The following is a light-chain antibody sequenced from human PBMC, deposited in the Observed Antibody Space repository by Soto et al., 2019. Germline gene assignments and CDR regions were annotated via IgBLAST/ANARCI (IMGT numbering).Light chain of an antibody. CDR3: QQYGSSPPLA. CDR2: GAS. Sequence: EIVLTQSPGTLSLSPGERATLSCRASQSVTGSYLAWYQQKPGQAPRLLIYGASSRATGIPDRFSGSGSGTDFTLTISRLEPEDFAVYYCQQYGSSPPLAFGGGTKVEI. J-gene: IGKJ4*01. V-gene: IGKV3-20*01. CDR1: QSVTGSY.